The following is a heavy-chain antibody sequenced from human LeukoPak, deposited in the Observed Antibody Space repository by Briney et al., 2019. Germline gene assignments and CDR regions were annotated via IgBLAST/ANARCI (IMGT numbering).Heavy chain of an antibody. CDR2: INPNSGGT. V-gene: IGHV1-2*02. D-gene: IGHD1-26*01. CDR3: ARGSLLQWFDP. Sequence: ASVKVSCKASGYTFTSYGISWVRQAPGQGLEWMGWINPNSGGTNYAQKFQGRVTVTRDTSISTAYMELSRLRSDDTAVYYCARGSLLQWFDPWGQGTLVTVSS. J-gene: IGHJ5*02. CDR1: GYTFTSYG.